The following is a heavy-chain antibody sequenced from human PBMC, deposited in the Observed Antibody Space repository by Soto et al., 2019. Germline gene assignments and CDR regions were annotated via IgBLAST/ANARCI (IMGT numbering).Heavy chain of an antibody. J-gene: IGHJ4*02. V-gene: IGHV5-51*01. Sequence: PGESLKISCKGSGYSFTSYWIGWVRQMPGKGLEWMGIIYPGDSDTRYSPSFQGQVTISADKSISTAYLQWSSLKASDTAMYYCATSKQDILTGYYTAILDYGGQGPLVPVSP. D-gene: IGHD3-9*01. CDR1: GYSFTSYW. CDR2: IYPGDSDT. CDR3: ATSKQDILTGYYTAILDY.